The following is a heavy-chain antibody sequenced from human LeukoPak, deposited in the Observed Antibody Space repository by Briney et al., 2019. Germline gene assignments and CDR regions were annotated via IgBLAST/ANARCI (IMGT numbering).Heavy chain of an antibody. CDR2: ISYDGSNK. D-gene: IGHD2-2*02. J-gene: IGHJ4*02. Sequence: PGGSLRLSCAASGFTFSSYAMDWVRRAPGKGLEWVAIISYDGSNKYYADSVKGRFTISRDNSKNTLYLQMNSLRAEDTAVYYCARDPLYTNSPPSYFDYWGQGTLVTVSS. CDR3: ARDPLYTNSPPSYFDY. CDR1: GFTFSSYA. V-gene: IGHV3-30-3*01.